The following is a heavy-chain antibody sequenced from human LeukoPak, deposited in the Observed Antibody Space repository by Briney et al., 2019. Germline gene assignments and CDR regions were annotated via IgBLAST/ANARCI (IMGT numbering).Heavy chain of an antibody. CDR1: GYTFTTYY. J-gene: IGHJ4*02. Sequence: GASVEVSCKATGYTFTTYYMHWVRQAPGQGLEWMGIIHPSGGSTSNAQKFQGRVTMTRDTSTSTDYMELSSLRSEDTAVYYCARDSGSSSIDYWGQGTLVTVSS. D-gene: IGHD6-6*01. CDR3: ARDSGSSSIDY. V-gene: IGHV1-46*01. CDR2: IHPSGGST.